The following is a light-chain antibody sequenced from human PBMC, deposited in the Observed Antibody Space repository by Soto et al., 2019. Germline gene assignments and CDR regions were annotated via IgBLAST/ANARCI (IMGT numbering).Light chain of an antibody. CDR1: QSVSSSY. V-gene: IGKV3-20*01. J-gene: IGKJ1*01. Sequence: EIVLTQSPGTLSLSPGERATLSCRASQSVSSSYLAWYQQKPGQAPRLLLYGASSRATGIPDRFSGSGSGPDFTLTISRLEPEDFAVYYCQQYGSSPWTFGQGTKVETK. CDR3: QQYGSSPWT. CDR2: GAS.